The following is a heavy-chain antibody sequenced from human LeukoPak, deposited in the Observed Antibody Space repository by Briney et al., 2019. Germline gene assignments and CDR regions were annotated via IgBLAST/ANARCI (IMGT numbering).Heavy chain of an antibody. CDR1: GFTFSNYG. CDR2: IWYDGSKK. CDR3: AREDGPPDLGLLEY. D-gene: IGHD4-17*01. Sequence: GGSLRLSCAASGFTFSNYGMHWVRQAPGKGLEWLAVIWYDGSKKYYGDSVKGRFTISREQSKNTVYLQINSLRAEDTGVYYCAREDGPPDLGLLEYWGQGTLVTVSS. V-gene: IGHV3-33*01. J-gene: IGHJ4*02.